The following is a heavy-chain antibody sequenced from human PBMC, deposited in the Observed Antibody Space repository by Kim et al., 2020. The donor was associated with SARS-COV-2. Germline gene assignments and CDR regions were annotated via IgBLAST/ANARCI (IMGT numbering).Heavy chain of an antibody. D-gene: IGHD3-9*01. CDR3: ARVGYFDWLSPFDP. J-gene: IGHJ5*02. Sequence: AQGFTGRLVFSLDTSVSTAYLQISSLKAEDTAVYYCARVGYFDWLSPFDPWGQGTLVTVSS. V-gene: IGHV7-4-1*02.